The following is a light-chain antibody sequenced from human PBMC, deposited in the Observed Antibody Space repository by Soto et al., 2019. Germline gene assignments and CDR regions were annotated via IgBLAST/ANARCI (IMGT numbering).Light chain of an antibody. J-gene: IGLJ3*02. Sequence: QSVLTQPASVSGSPGQSITISCTGTSSDVGGYNYVSWYQQHPGKAPKLMIYDVSDRPSGASNRFSGSKSGNTASLTISGLQAEDEADYYCSSYTSSSAWVFGGGTQLTVL. CDR1: SSDVGGYNY. V-gene: IGLV2-14*01. CDR3: SSYTSSSAWV. CDR2: DVS.